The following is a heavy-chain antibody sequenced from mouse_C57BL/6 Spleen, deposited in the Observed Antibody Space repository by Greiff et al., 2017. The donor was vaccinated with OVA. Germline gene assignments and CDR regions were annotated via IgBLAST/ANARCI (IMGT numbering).Heavy chain of an antibody. Sequence: QVQLQQPGAELVKPGASVKLSCKASGYTFTSYWMHWVKQRPGQGLEWIGMIHPNSGSTNYNEKFKSKATLTVDKSSSTAYMQLSSLTSEDSAVYDCARTGLRRGFDYWGQGTTLTVSS. V-gene: IGHV1-64*01. D-gene: IGHD2-4*01. CDR1: GYTFTSYW. J-gene: IGHJ2*01. CDR3: ARTGLRRGFDY. CDR2: IHPNSGST.